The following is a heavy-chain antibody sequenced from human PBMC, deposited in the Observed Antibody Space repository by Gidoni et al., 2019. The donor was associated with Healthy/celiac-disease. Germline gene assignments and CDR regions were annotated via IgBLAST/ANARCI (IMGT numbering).Heavy chain of an antibody. CDR2: ISHDGSNK. Sequence: GFTFSSYGMHWVRQAPGKGLEWVAVISHDGSNKYYADSVKGRFTISRDNSKNTLYLQMNSLRAEDTAVYYCAGSNGIAAAGRNWGQGTLVTVSS. D-gene: IGHD6-13*01. CDR3: AGSNGIAAAGRN. J-gene: IGHJ4*02. V-gene: IGHV3-30*03. CDR1: GFTFSSYG.